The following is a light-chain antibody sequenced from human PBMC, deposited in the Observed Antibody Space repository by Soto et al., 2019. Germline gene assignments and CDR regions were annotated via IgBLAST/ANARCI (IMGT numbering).Light chain of an antibody. CDR1: QSISSW. Sequence: DLPMTQSPSTLSASVGDRVTITCRASQSISSWLAWYQQKPGKAPKLLIYDASSLESGVPSRFSGSGSGTEFTLTISSLQPDDFATYYCQQYNSWWTFGQGTKVEIK. V-gene: IGKV1-5*01. J-gene: IGKJ1*01. CDR2: DAS. CDR3: QQYNSWWT.